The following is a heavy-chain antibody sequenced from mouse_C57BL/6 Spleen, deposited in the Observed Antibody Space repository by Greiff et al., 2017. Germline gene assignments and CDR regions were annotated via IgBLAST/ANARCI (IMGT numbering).Heavy chain of an antibody. V-gene: IGHV1-9*01. J-gene: IGHJ1*03. CDR2: ILPGSGST. D-gene: IGHD1-1*02. CDR1: GYTFTGYW. Sequence: QVQLQQSGAELMKPGASVKLSCKATGYTFTGYWIEWVKQRPGHGLEWIGEILPGSGSTNYTETFKGKATFTADTSSTTAYMQLSSLTTEDSAIYYCASYYGLRRYFDVWGTGTTVTVSS. CDR3: ASYYGLRRYFDV.